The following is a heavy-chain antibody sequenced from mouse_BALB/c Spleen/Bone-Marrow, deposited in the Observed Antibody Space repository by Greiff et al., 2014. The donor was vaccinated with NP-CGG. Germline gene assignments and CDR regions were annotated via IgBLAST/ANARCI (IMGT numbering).Heavy chain of an antibody. CDR2: SRNKANGYTT. J-gene: IGHJ1*01. CDR1: GFTFTDYY. V-gene: IGHV7-3*02. CDR3: ARDINYDIYWYFDV. Sequence: EVKLVESGGGLAQPGGSLRLSCATSGFTFTDYYMSWVRQPPGKALEWLGFSRNKANGYTTEYSASVKGRFTISRDNSQSILYPQMNTLRAEDSATYYCARDINYDIYWYFDVWGAGTTVTVSS. D-gene: IGHD2-4*01.